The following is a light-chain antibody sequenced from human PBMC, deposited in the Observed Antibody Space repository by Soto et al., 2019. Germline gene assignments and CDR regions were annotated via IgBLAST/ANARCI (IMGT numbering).Light chain of an antibody. CDR3: QQSYSTPPT. CDR1: QSISSY. Sequence: IQMTQSPSSLSASVGDRVTITCRASQSISSYLNWYQQKPGKAPKLLIYAASSLQSGVPSRFSGSGSGTDFTLTISSLQPEDFATYYCQQSYSTPPTFGQWTRLEIK. V-gene: IGKV1-39*01. J-gene: IGKJ5*01. CDR2: AAS.